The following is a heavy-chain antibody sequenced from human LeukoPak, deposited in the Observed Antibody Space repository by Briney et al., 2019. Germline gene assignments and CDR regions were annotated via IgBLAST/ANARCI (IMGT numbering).Heavy chain of an antibody. J-gene: IGHJ3*02. V-gene: IGHV3-23*01. D-gene: IGHD6-19*01. CDR1: GFTFSSYA. CDR3: AKDPSIAVAATGAFDI. Sequence: GGSLRLSCAASGFTFSSYAMSWVRQPPGKGLEWVSAISGSGGSTYYADSVKGRFTISRDNSKNTLYLQMNSLRAEDTAVYYCAKDPSIAVAATGAFDIWGQGTMVTVSS. CDR2: ISGSGGST.